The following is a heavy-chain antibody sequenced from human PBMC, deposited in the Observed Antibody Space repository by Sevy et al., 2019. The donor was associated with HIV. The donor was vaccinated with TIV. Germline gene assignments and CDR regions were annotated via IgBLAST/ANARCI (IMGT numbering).Heavy chain of an antibody. CDR2: IYTSGST. D-gene: IGHD1-26*01. J-gene: IGHJ6*03. CDR1: GGSISSYY. Sequence: SDTLSLTCTVSGGSISSYYWSWIRQPAGKGLEWIGRIYTSGSTNYNPSLKSRVTMSVDTSKNQFSLKLSSVTAADTAVYYCARGKSGSYYHYYYYYYYMDVWGKGTTVTVSS. CDR3: ARGKSGSYYHYYYYYYYMDV. V-gene: IGHV4-4*07.